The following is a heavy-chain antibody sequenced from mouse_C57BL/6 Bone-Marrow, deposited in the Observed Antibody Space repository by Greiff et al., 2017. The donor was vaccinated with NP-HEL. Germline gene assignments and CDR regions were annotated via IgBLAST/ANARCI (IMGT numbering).Heavy chain of an antibody. V-gene: IGHV1-69*01. Sequence: QVQLKQPGAELVMPGASVKLSCKASGYTFTSYWMHWVKQRPGQGLEWIGEIDPSDSYTNYNQKFKGKSTLTVDKSSSTAYMQLSSLTSEDSAVFYCAREDDCGSSYGYWYFDVWGTGTTVTVSS. D-gene: IGHD1-1*01. J-gene: IGHJ1*03. CDR2: IDPSDSYT. CDR1: GYTFTSYW. CDR3: AREDDCGSSYGYWYFDV.